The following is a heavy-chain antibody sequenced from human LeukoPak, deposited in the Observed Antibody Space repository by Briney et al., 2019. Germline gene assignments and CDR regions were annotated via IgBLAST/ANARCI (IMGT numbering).Heavy chain of an antibody. CDR1: GYTFTSYA. Sequence: EASVKVSCKASGYTFTSYAMHWVRQAPGQRLEWMGWINAGNGNTKYSQKFQGRVTITRDTSVSTAYMELSSLRSEDTAVYYCARGLRYFDWSNFDYWGQGTLVTVSS. J-gene: IGHJ4*02. V-gene: IGHV1-3*01. CDR3: ARGLRYFDWSNFDY. D-gene: IGHD3-9*01. CDR2: INAGNGNT.